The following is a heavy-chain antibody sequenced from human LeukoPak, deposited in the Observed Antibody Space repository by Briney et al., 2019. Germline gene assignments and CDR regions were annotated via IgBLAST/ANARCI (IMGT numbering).Heavy chain of an antibody. CDR1: GGSISSYY. V-gene: IGHV4-4*09. CDR3: ARADTMIVGSGAFDI. J-gene: IGHJ3*02. D-gene: IGHD3-22*01. CDR2: IYTSGST. Sequence: SETLSLTCTVSGGSISSYYWSWTRQPPGKGLEWIGYIYTSGSTNYNPSPKSRVTMSVDTSKNQFSLKLSSVTAADTAVYYCARADTMIVGSGAFDIWGQGTMVTVSS.